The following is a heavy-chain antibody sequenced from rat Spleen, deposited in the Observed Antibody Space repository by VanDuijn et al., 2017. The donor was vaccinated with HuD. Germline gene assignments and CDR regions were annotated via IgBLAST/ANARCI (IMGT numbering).Heavy chain of an antibody. V-gene: IGHV2-34*01. CDR3: TRSRGGSMYVMDG. J-gene: IGHJ4*01. CDR2: MWYDGDT. D-gene: IGHD1-11*01. CDR1: GFSLTSYS. Sequence: QVQLKESGPGLVQPSETLSLTCTVSGFSLTSYSVSWVRQPSGKGPEWMGRMWYDGDTAYNSALKSRLSISRDTSKNQVFLKMNSLQTEDTGTYCCTRSRGGSMYVMDGWGQGASVTVSS.